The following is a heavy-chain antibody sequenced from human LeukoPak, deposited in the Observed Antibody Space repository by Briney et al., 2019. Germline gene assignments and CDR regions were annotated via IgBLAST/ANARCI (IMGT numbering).Heavy chain of an antibody. D-gene: IGHD4-23*01. CDR1: GFTFGSYG. CDR3: AKDRDYGGNSGYFHH. V-gene: IGHV3-43*01. J-gene: IGHJ1*01. Sequence: GGSLRLSCAASGFTFGSYGMHWVRQPPGKGLEWVSLISWDGGSTYYADSMEGRFTISRDNSKNSLYLQMNSLRTEDTAFYYCAKDRDYGGNSGYFHHWGQGTLVTVSS. CDR2: ISWDGGST.